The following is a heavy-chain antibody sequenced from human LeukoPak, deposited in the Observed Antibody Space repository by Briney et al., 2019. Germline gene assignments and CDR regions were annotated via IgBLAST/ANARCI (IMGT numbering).Heavy chain of an antibody. CDR3: ARGPFFIAAAGTRWFDP. CDR2: INHSGST. Sequence: SETLSLTCAVYGGSFSGYYWSWIRQPPGKGLEWIGKINHSGSTNYNPSLKSRVTISVDTSKNQFSLKLSSVTAADTAVYYCARGPFFIAAAGTRWFDPWGQGTLVTVSS. J-gene: IGHJ5*02. CDR1: GGSFSGYY. V-gene: IGHV4-34*01. D-gene: IGHD6-13*01.